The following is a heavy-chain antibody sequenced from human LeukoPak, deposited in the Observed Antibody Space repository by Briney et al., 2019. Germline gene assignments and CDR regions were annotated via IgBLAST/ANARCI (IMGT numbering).Heavy chain of an antibody. Sequence: KSSETLSLTCTVSGYSLRSGYHWAWFRQPPGKGLEWIGSVSQSGSTYDNPSLKSRVTMSMDTSKNQFSLKLSSVTAADTAVYYCARAVGRRTLNYYDSSGYYAFDIWGQGTMVTVSS. V-gene: IGHV4-38-2*02. D-gene: IGHD3-22*01. CDR2: VSQSGST. CDR3: ARAVGRRTLNYYDSSGYYAFDI. J-gene: IGHJ3*02. CDR1: GYSLRSGYH.